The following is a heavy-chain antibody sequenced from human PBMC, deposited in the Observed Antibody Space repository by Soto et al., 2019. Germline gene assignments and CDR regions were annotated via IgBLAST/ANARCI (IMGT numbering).Heavy chain of an antibody. J-gene: IGHJ4*02. Sequence: PSETLSLTCTVSGGSISSGGYYWSWIRQHPGKGLEWIGYIYYSGSTYYNPSLKSRVTISVDTSKNHFSLQLNSVTPEDTAVYYCVRGGYIDQHQTGLDYWGQGTLVTVSS. CDR3: VRGGYIDQHQTGLDY. CDR1: GGSISSGGYY. D-gene: IGHD5-18*01. V-gene: IGHV4-31*03. CDR2: IYYSGST.